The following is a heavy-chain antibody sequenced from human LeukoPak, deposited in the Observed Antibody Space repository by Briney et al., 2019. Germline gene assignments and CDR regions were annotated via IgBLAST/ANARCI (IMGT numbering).Heavy chain of an antibody. Sequence: RGSLRLSCAASGFTFNNFAMTWVRQAPGMGLEWVSTISSGGLTTYYADSVKGRFTISRDNSKNTLYLQMNSLRADDTAVYYCAEGFWSGYRHFDYWGQGTLVTVSS. V-gene: IGHV3-23*01. CDR1: GFTFNNFA. CDR3: AEGFWSGYRHFDY. J-gene: IGHJ4*02. CDR2: ISSGGLTT. D-gene: IGHD3-3*01.